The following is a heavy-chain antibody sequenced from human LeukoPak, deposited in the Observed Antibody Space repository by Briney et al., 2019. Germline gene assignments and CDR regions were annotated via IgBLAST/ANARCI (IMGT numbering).Heavy chain of an antibody. Sequence: ASVKVSCKASGYTFTSYYMHWVRQAPGQGLEWMGIINPSGGSTSYAQKFQGRVTMTRDTSITTASMELNSLRSDDTAIYYCAQSPTAPYESNPVFFHPWGQGTLVTVSS. CDR2: INPSGGST. D-gene: IGHD3-22*01. CDR3: AQSPTAPYESNPVFFHP. CDR1: GYTFTSYY. J-gene: IGHJ5*02. V-gene: IGHV1-46*01.